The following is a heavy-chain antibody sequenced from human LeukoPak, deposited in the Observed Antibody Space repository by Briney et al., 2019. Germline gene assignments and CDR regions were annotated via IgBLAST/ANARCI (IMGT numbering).Heavy chain of an antibody. D-gene: IGHD1-26*01. J-gene: IGHJ3*01. V-gene: IGHV3-9*01. CDR2: IGWDRDIL. CDR3: AKTLGGTLYNAFDV. Sequence: GGSLRLSCAASGFTFDDYAMVWVRQAPGKGLEWVSTIGWDRDILAYADSVKGRFTISRHNARNSLYLQMNSLRPEDTALYYCAKTLGGTLYNAFDVWGQGTKVTVSS. CDR1: GFTFDDYA.